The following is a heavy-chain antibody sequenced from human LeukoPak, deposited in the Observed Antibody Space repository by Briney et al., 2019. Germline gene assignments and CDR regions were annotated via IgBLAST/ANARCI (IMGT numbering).Heavy chain of an antibody. J-gene: IGHJ4*02. D-gene: IGHD3-10*01. CDR2: FDPEDGET. V-gene: IGHV1-24*01. CDR3: ATDLRGSIWFGELLPFDY. Sequence: ASVKVSCKVSGYTLTELSMHWVRQAPGKGLEWMGGFDPEDGETIYAQKFQGRVTMTEDTSTDTAYMELSSLRSEDTAVYYYATDLRGSIWFGELLPFDYWGQGTLVTVSS. CDR1: GYTLTELS.